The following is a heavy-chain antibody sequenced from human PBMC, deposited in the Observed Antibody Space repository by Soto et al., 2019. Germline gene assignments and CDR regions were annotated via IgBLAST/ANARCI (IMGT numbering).Heavy chain of an antibody. J-gene: IGHJ4*02. Sequence: SETLSLTCTVAGGSISSGYYWSWIRQPPGEGLEWIGYIYSSGSTYYNPSLKSRSTISVDTSKNQLSLKLSSVTAADTAVYYCARRQNFFDYWGQGTLVTVSS. CDR1: GGSISSGYY. CDR2: IYSSGST. CDR3: ARRQNFFDY. V-gene: IGHV4-30-4*01.